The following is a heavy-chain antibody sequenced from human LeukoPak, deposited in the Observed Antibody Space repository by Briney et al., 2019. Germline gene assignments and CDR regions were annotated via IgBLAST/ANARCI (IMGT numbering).Heavy chain of an antibody. CDR2: IGIGGDT. D-gene: IGHD1-26*01. V-gene: IGHV3-13*01. CDR3: ARDEVGAIDY. CDR1: GFTFRSYD. Sequence: PGGSLRLSCAASGFTFRSYDMHWVRQATGKGLEWVSAIGIGGDTYYPGSVKGRFTISRENAKNSLYLQMNSLRAGDTAVYYCARDEVGAIDYWGQGTLVTVSS. J-gene: IGHJ4*02.